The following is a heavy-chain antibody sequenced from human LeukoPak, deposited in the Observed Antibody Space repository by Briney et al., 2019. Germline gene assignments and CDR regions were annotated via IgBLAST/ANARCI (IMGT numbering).Heavy chain of an antibody. CDR2: IYYSGST. V-gene: IGHV4-59*01. D-gene: IGHD1-1*01. Sequence: SETLSLTCTVSGGAISGYYWSWIRQPPGEGLEWIACIYYSGSTNYNPSLKSRVTISVATSKNQFSLKLNSMTAADTAVYYCARAGQYIADYFDYWGQGTLVTVSS. CDR3: ARAGQYIADYFDY. CDR1: GGAISGYY. J-gene: IGHJ4*02.